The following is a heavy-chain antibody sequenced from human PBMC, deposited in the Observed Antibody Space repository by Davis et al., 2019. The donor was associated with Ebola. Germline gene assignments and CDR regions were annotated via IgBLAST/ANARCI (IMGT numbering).Heavy chain of an antibody. J-gene: IGHJ4*02. D-gene: IGHD3-22*01. CDR2: LYRGGPT. CDR3: ANCQYYYDSSGSFDY. V-gene: IGHV3-66*01. Sequence: GESLKISCAASGFIFSDYYISWVRQAPGKGLEWVSVLYRGGPTHYADSVQGRFTISRDDSKNTLYLQMNSLRAEDTAVYYCANCQYYYDSSGSFDYWGQGTLVTVSS. CDR1: GFIFSDYY.